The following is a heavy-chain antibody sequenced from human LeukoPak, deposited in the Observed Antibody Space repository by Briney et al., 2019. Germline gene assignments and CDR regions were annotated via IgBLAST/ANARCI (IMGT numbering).Heavy chain of an antibody. CDR2: IRYDGSNK. D-gene: IGHD5-12*01. V-gene: IGHV3-30*02. Sequence: PGGSLRLSCAASGFTFRNYGMHWVRQAPGKGLEWVAFIRYDGSNKYYADSVKGRFTISRDNSKNTLYLQINSLRAEDTAVYYCAKVIGWLRFHYFDYWGQGTLVTVSS. J-gene: IGHJ4*02. CDR3: AKVIGWLRFHYFDY. CDR1: GFTFRNYG.